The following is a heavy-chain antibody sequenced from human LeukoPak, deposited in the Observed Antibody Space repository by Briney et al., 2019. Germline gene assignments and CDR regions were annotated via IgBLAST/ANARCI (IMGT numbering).Heavy chain of an antibody. CDR2: ISGSGGSI. V-gene: IGHV3-23*01. Sequence: PGGSLRLSCAASGFTFSSYAMSWVRQAPGKGLEWVSAISGSGGSIYYADSVKGRFTISRDNSKNTLYLQMNSLRAEDTAVYYCAKDLGYGGNPPVYFDYWGQGTLVTVSS. CDR3: AKDLGYGGNPPVYFDY. CDR1: GFTFSSYA. D-gene: IGHD4-23*01. J-gene: IGHJ4*02.